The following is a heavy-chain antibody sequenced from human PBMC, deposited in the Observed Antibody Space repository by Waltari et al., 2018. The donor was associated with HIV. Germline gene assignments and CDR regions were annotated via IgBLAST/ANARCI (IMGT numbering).Heavy chain of an antibody. CDR1: GFTFSSYA. J-gene: IGHJ4*02. D-gene: IGHD2-15*01. CDR3: AKDPTWGLVVVVAAIVGVFDY. V-gene: IGHV3-23*01. Sequence: EVQLLESGGGLVQPGGSLRLSCAASGFTFSSYAMSWVRQAPGKGLEWVSAISGSGGSTYYADSVKGRFTISRDNSKNTLYLQMNSLRAEDTAVYYCAKDPTWGLVVVVAAIVGVFDYWGQGTLVTVSS. CDR2: ISGSGGST.